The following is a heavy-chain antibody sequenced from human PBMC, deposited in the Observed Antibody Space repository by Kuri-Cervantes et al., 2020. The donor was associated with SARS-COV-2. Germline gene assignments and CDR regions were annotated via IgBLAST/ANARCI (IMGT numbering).Heavy chain of an antibody. V-gene: IGHV3-48*02. CDR1: GFTFSSYS. J-gene: IGHJ4*02. CDR3: ARDQYDILTGYYKPNDY. Sequence: GGSLRLSCAASGFTFSSYSMNWVRQAPGKGLEWVSYISSSSSTIYYADSVKGRFTISRDNAKNSLYLQMNSLRDEDTAVYYCARDQYDILTGYYKPNDYWGQGTRVTRYS. D-gene: IGHD3-9*01. CDR2: ISSSSSTI.